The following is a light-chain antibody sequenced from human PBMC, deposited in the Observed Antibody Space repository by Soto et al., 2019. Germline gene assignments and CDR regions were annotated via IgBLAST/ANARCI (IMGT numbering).Light chain of an antibody. Sequence: EIVMTQSPATLSVSPGETATLSCRASQSVAGNLAWYQQKPGQPPRLLIYGVSTRATCVQARFSCSGSETDFSLTISSLQIDDFSLYYCQQSNNWPPLTFGGGTKVEIK. V-gene: IGKV3-15*01. CDR2: GVS. CDR1: QSVAGN. J-gene: IGKJ4*01. CDR3: QQSNNWPPLT.